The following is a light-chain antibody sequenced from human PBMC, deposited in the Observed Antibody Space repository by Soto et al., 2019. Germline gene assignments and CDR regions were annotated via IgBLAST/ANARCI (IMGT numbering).Light chain of an antibody. CDR1: QSVNSN. J-gene: IGKJ1*01. V-gene: IGKV3-15*01. Sequence: EIVMTQSPATLSVSPGERATLSCRASQSVNSNLAWYQQRPGQAPRLLMYGASTRATGVPARFSGSGSGTECTLTISSRQSEDFAVYYCQQYNNWPRTFGQGTKVEVK. CDR2: GAS. CDR3: QQYNNWPRT.